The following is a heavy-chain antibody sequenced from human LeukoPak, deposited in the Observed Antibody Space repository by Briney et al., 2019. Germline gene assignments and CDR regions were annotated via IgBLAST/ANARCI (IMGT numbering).Heavy chain of an antibody. V-gene: IGHV1-69*13. CDR2: IIPIFGTA. J-gene: IGHJ4*02. CDR1: GYTLTELS. D-gene: IGHD5-18*01. Sequence: RGASVKVSCKVSGYTLTELSMHWVRQAPGRGLEWMGGIIPIFGTANYAQKFQGRVTITADESTSTAYMELSSLRSEDTAVYYCARGYYSYGVKTNWGQGTLVTVSS. CDR3: ARGYYSYGVKTN.